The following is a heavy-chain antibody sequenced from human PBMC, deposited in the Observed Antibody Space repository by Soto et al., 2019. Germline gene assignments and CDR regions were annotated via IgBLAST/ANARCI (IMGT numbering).Heavy chain of an antibody. D-gene: IGHD6-19*01. J-gene: IGHJ5*02. CDR3: ARVGYSRGWYWADDNCFGP. Sequence: QVQLVQSGAEVKKPGASVKVSCKASGYTFTSYDINWVRQATGQGLEWMGWMNPNSGNTGYAQKFQGRVTMTRNTPISTGYMALSSLRSEDTAVYYCARVGYSRGWYWADDNCFGPWGQGTLVTVSS. CDR1: GYTFTSYD. CDR2: MNPNSGNT. V-gene: IGHV1-8*01.